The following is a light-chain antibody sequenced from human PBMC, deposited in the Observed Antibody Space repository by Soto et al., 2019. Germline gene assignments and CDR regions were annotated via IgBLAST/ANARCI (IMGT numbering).Light chain of an antibody. CDR1: SSDVGGHNY. CDR3: SSYAGNNNFV. Sequence: QLVLTQPPSASGSPGQSVTVSCAGTSSDVGGHNYVSWYQQHPGKAPKLMLYEVSKRPSGVPDRFSGSKSGVTASLTVTGLQAEDEADYYCSSYAGNNNFVFGTGTKLTVL. V-gene: IGLV2-8*01. J-gene: IGLJ1*01. CDR2: EVS.